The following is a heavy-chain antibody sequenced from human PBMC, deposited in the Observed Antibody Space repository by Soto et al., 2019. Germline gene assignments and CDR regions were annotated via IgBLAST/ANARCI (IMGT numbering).Heavy chain of an antibody. CDR1: GFTFSSYA. CDR2: ISGSGSYT. Sequence: GGSLRLSCAASGFTFSSYAMSWVRQAPGKGLEWVSYISGSGSYTNYADSVKGRFTIYRDNGKKSLYLQMNGLRVEDTAVYYCARASSAAWGWFDPWGLGTLVTVSS. V-gene: IGHV3-21*05. CDR3: ARASSAAWGWFDP. D-gene: IGHD2-2*01. J-gene: IGHJ5*02.